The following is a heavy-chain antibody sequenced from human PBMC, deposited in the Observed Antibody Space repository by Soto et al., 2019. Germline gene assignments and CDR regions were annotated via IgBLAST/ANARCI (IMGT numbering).Heavy chain of an antibody. V-gene: IGHV4-4*07. Sequence: PSETLSLTCTVSVASISGFYWSWIRKSAGKGLEWIWRIYATGTTDYNPSIKSRVMMSVDTSKKKFYLKLRSVNAADTAVHYCVRDGTKTLLDWFDPWAQGIAVTFSS. CDR3: VRDGTKTLLDWFDP. D-gene: IGHD1-1*01. CDR1: VASISGFY. J-gene: IGHJ5*02. CDR2: IYATGTT.